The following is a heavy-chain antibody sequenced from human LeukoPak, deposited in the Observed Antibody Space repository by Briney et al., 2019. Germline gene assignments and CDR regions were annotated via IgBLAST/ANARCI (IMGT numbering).Heavy chain of an antibody. D-gene: IGHD6-19*01. CDR2: INSDGSST. V-gene: IGHV3-74*01. J-gene: IGHJ4*02. Sequence: GGSLRLSCAASGFTLDTYWMHWVRQAPATGLVWVARINSDGSSTSYADSVKGRFTISRDNAKNALYLQLNSLRADDTAVYYCARDHFSGCPDYWGQGTLVTVSP. CDR3: ARDHFSGCPDY. CDR1: GFTLDTYW.